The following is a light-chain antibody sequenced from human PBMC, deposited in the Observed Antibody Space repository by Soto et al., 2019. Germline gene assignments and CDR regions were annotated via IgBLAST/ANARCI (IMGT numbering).Light chain of an antibody. J-gene: IGLJ2*01. V-gene: IGLV2-8*01. CDR2: EVS. CDR3: QSYDSSLSGVV. Sequence: QSALTQPPSASGSPGQSVTISCTGTSSDVGGYNYVSWYQQHPGKAPKVMIFEVSKRPSGVPDRFSGSKSGNTASLTVSGLQAEDEADYFCQSYDSSLSGVVFGGGTKLTVL. CDR1: SSDVGGYNY.